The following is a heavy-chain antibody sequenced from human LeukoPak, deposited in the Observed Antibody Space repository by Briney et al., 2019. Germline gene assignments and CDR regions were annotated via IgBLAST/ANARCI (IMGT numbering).Heavy chain of an antibody. CDR3: ARLVVVPAAHFDY. D-gene: IGHD2-2*01. J-gene: IGHJ4*02. CDR2: IYYSGST. V-gene: IGHV4-61*08. CDR1: GGSISSGGYY. Sequence: SETLSLTCTVSGGSISSGGYYWSWIRQHPGKGLEWIGYIYYSGSTNYNPSLKSRVTISVDTSKNQFSLKLSSVTAADTAVYYCARLVVVPAAHFDYWGQGTLVTVSS.